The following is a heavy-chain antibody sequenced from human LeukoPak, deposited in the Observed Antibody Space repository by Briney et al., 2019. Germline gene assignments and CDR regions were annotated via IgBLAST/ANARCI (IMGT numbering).Heavy chain of an antibody. CDR1: GFTFNSYW. V-gene: IGHV3-74*01. CDR2: TSADGTTT. CDR3: ARGLAGAYRIMDV. J-gene: IGHJ6*02. D-gene: IGHD6-19*01. Sequence: GGSLRLSCVASGFTFNSYWIHWVRQGPGKGLVWVSLTSADGTTTTYANSVKGRFTVSRDNARNTLYLQMDSLRGDDAAVYYCARGLAGAYRIMDVWGQGTTVTVS.